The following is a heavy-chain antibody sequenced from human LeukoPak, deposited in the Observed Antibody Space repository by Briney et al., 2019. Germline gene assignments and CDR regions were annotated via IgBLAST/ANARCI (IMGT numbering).Heavy chain of an antibody. Sequence: GGSLRLSCAASGFTFDDYAMHWVRQAPGKGLEWVSGISWNSGSIGYADSVKGRFTISRDNAKNSLYLQMNSLRAEDTAVYYCASELWYWGQGTLVTVSS. D-gene: IGHD2-21*01. V-gene: IGHV3-9*01. J-gene: IGHJ4*02. CDR1: GFTFDDYA. CDR2: ISWNSGSI. CDR3: ASELWY.